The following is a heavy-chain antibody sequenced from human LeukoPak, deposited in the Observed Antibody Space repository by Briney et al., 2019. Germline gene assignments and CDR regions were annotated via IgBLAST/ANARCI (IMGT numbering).Heavy chain of an antibody. V-gene: IGHV3-64*01. J-gene: IGHJ4*02. CDR1: GVTLKCYA. Sequence: PGGSLRLSCAASGVTLKCYAMHWVRQAPGKGLEYVSAISSNGGSTYYANSVKGRFTISRDNSKNTLYLQMGSLRAEDMAVYYCARDYSSGHPNYYFDYWGQGTLVTVSS. CDR2: ISSNGGST. D-gene: IGHD6-19*01. CDR3: ARDYSSGHPNYYFDY.